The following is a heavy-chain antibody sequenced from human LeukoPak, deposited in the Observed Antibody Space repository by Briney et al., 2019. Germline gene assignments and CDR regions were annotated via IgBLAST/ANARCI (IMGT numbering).Heavy chain of an antibody. Sequence: HPGGSLRLSCAASGFTVSSNYMSWVRQAPGKGLEWVSVIYSGGSTYYADSVKGRFTISRDNSKNTLYLQMNSLRAEDTAVYYCARDIVVVPAAILGYWGQGTLVTVSS. CDR3: ARDIVVVPAAILGY. J-gene: IGHJ4*02. D-gene: IGHD2-2*01. V-gene: IGHV3-66*01. CDR2: IYSGGST. CDR1: GFTVSSNY.